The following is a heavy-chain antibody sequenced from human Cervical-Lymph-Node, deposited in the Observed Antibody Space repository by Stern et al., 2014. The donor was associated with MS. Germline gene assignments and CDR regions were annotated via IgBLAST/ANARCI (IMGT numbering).Heavy chain of an antibody. J-gene: IGHJ4*02. V-gene: IGHV7-4-1*02. CDR2: INTNTGNS. Sequence: QVQLVQSGSELKEPGASVKVSCKASGYTLTNYPMNWVRQAPGQGLEWMGWINTNTGNSTYAQGFTGRFVFSLDTSVSTAYLHISSLKAEDTAVYYCARDFVDTAMITRSDYLDSWGQGTLVTVFS. CDR3: ARDFVDTAMITRSDYLDS. D-gene: IGHD5-18*01. CDR1: GYTLTNYP.